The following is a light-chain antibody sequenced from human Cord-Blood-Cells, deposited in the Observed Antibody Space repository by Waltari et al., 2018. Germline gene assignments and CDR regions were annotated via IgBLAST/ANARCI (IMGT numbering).Light chain of an antibody. V-gene: IGKV3-20*01. J-gene: IGKJ1*01. CDR3: HQYGSSPPWT. CDR2: GAS. Sequence: EIVLTQSPGTLSLSPGERATLSCRASQSVSSGYLAWYQQKPGQAPRLLIYGASIRATGIPDRFSGSGSGTDFTLTISILEHEDFAVYYCHQYGSSPPWTFGQGTKGEIK. CDR1: QSVSSGY.